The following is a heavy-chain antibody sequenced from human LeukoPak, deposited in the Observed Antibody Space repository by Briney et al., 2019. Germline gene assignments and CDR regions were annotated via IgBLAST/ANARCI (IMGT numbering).Heavy chain of an antibody. D-gene: IGHD3-22*01. Sequence: GGSLRLSCAASGFTFSSYAMSWVRQAPGKGLEWVSAISGRGGSTYYADSVKGRFTISRDNSKNTLYLQMNSLRAEDTAVYYCAKGSYYDSSGSFYFDYWGQGTLVTVSS. V-gene: IGHV3-23*01. CDR2: ISGRGGST. CDR1: GFTFSSYA. CDR3: AKGSYYDSSGSFYFDY. J-gene: IGHJ4*02.